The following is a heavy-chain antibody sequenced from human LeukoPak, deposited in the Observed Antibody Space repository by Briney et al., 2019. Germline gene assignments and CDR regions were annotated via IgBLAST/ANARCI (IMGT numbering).Heavy chain of an antibody. D-gene: IGHD4-11*01. CDR2: ISGSGGST. J-gene: IGHJ4*02. V-gene: IGHV3-23*01. CDR1: GFALNFHS. CDR3: AKGGHYSFFDY. Sequence: GALRLSCATSGFALNFHSMNWVRQAPGKGLEWVSAISGSGGSTYYADSVKGRFTISRDNSKNTHYLQMSSLRAEDTGIYYCAKGGHYSFFDYWGQGTLVTVSS.